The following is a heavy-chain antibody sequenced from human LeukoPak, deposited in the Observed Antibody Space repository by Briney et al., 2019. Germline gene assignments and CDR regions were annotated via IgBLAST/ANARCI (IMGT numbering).Heavy chain of an antibody. CDR3: ARSPSTWFGY. CDR2: INHSGST. Sequence: PSETLSLTCAVYGGSFSGYYWSWIRQPPGKGLEWIGEINHSGSTNYNPSLKSRVTISVDTSKNQFSLKLSSVTAADTAVYYCARSPSTWFGYWGQGTLVTVSS. J-gene: IGHJ4*02. D-gene: IGHD3-10*01. CDR1: GGSFSGYY. V-gene: IGHV4-34*01.